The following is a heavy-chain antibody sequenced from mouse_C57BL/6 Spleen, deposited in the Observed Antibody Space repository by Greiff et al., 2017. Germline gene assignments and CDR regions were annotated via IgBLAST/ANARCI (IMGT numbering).Heavy chain of an antibody. D-gene: IGHD3-1*01. CDR1: GYTFTSYW. V-gene: IGHV1-52*01. J-gene: IGHJ1*03. Sequence: QVQLQQPGAELVRPGSSVKLSCKASGYTFTSYWMHWVKQRPIQGLEWIGNIDPSDSETHYNQKFKDKATLTVDKSSSTAYMRLSSLTSEDSAVYNSARLCDNWYFYVWGTGTTVTVSS. CDR3: ARLCDNWYFYV. CDR2: IDPSDSET.